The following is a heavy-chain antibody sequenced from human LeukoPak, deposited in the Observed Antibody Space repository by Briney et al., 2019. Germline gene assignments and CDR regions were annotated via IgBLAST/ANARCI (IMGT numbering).Heavy chain of an antibody. CDR2: IKQDGSEK. CDR1: GFRFSSYW. D-gene: IGHD3-3*01. V-gene: IGHV3-7*01. J-gene: IGHJ4*02. CDR3: ASILDFWSGYYFPFDY. Sequence: QPGGSLRLSCVASGFRFSSYWMTWVRQAPGKGLEWVANIKQDGSEKYYVDSVKGRFTISRDNAKNSLYLQMNSLRAEDTAVYYCASILDFWSGYYFPFDYWGQGTLVTVSS.